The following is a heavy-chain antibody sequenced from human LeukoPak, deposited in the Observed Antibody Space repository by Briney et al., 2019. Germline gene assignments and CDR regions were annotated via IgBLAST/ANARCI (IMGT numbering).Heavy chain of an antibody. D-gene: IGHD3-22*01. Sequence: GGSLRLSCAASGFTFSGSAMHWVRQASGKGLEWVGRIRSKANSYATAYAASVKGRFTISRDDTKNTAYLQMISLKTEDTAVYYCTRHNYYDSSGLFDYWGQGTLVTVFS. CDR2: IRSKANSYAT. J-gene: IGHJ4*02. V-gene: IGHV3-73*01. CDR3: TRHNYYDSSGLFDY. CDR1: GFTFSGSA.